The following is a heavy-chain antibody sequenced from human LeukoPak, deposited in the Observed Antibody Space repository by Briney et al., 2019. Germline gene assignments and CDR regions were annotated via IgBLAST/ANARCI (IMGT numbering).Heavy chain of an antibody. Sequence: PGGSLRLSCAASGFTFSDYYMSWIRQAPGKGLEWVSYISSSGSTIYYADSVKGRFTISRDNAKNSLYLQMNSLRAEDTAVYYCARDIGTMVRGVTLYYYYYYMDVWGKGTTVTISS. CDR1: GFTFSDYY. CDR2: ISSSGSTI. CDR3: ARDIGTMVRGVTLYYYYYYMDV. V-gene: IGHV3-11*01. D-gene: IGHD3-10*01. J-gene: IGHJ6*03.